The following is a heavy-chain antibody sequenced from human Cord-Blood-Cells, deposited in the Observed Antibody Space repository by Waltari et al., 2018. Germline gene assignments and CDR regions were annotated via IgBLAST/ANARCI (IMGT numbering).Heavy chain of an antibody. CDR3: ARDGAYYYGSGSYYNYFDY. V-gene: IGHV4-31*03. CDR1: GGSISSGGYY. CDR2: IYYSGST. Sequence: QVQLQESGPGLVKPSQTLSLTCTVPGGSISSGGYYWSWIRQHTGKGLEWIGYIYYSGSTYYNPSLKSRVTISVDTSKNQFSLKLSSVTAADTAVYYCARDGAYYYGSGSYYNYFDYWGQGTLVTVSS. J-gene: IGHJ4*02. D-gene: IGHD3-10*01.